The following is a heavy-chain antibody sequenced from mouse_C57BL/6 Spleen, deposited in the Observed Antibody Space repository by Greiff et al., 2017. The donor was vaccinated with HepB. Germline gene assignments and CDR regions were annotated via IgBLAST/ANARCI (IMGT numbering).Heavy chain of an antibody. D-gene: IGHD2-3*01. CDR2: IDPSDSET. CDR1: GYTFTSYW. CDR3: ARDYDGYYFPLDY. J-gene: IGHJ2*01. Sequence: VQLQQPGAELVRPGSSVKLSCKASGYTFTSYWMHWVKQRPIQGLEWIGNIDPSDSETHYNQKFKDKATLTVDKSSSTAYMQLSSLTSEDSAVYDCARDYDGYYFPLDYWGQGTTLTVSS. V-gene: IGHV1-52*01.